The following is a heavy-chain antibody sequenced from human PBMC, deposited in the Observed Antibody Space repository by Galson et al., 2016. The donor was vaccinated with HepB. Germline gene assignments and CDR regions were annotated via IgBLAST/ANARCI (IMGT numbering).Heavy chain of an antibody. CDR1: GYNFTNFW. CDR2: IYPADSDT. V-gene: IGHV5-51*01. Sequence: QSGAEVKKSGESLMISCRGSGYNFTNFWIGWVRQMPGKGLEWMGIIYPADSDTRDSPSFQGQVTISVDKSINTAYLQWSSLKASDTAMYYCARGGGDPEFYGMDVWGQGTTVTVSS. J-gene: IGHJ6*02. CDR3: ARGGGDPEFYGMDV. D-gene: IGHD3-16*01.